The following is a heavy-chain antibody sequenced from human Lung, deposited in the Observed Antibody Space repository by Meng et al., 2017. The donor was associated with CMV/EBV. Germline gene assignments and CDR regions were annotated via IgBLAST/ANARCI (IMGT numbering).Heavy chain of an antibody. D-gene: IGHD5-12*01. V-gene: IGHV3-7*01. J-gene: IGHJ5*02. CDR2: IKQDGSEK. Sequence: ESXKISXEASGFTFSSYWMTWVRQAPGKGLEWVANIKQDGSEKFYVDSVKGRFTISRDNAKRSLYLQMSSLRAEDTALYYCGRDGWLWAPRFDPWGPGPLVTVSS. CDR1: GFTFSSYW. CDR3: GRDGWLWAPRFDP.